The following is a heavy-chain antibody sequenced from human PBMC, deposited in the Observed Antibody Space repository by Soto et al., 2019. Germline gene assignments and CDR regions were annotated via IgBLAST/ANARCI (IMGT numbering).Heavy chain of an antibody. Sequence: QITLKESGPTLVKPTQTLTLTCTFSAFSLSTGGVGVGWIRQPPGKALEWLALIYWDDDKRSSPSLRSRLTITKDTSKYQVVLTMTNMDPVYTATYYCIQSRCGGDCLQSYASYYYYGMDVWGQGTTVTVSS. J-gene: IGHJ6*02. CDR3: IQSRCGGDCLQSYASYYYYGMDV. D-gene: IGHD2-21*02. V-gene: IGHV2-5*02. CDR2: IYWDDDK. CDR1: AFSLSTGGVG.